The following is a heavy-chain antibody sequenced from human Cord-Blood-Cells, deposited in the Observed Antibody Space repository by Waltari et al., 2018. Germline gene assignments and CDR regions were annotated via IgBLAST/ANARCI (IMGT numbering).Heavy chain of an antibody. J-gene: IGHJ4*02. D-gene: IGHD6-19*01. CDR2: IYYSGST. Sequence: QLQLQESGPGLVKPSETLSLTCTVSGGSISSSSYYWGWIRQPPGKGLEVVGSIYYSGSTYYTPSLKSRVTMSVDTSKNQLSLKLSSVTAADTAVYYCARRTYSSGWYDYWGQGTLVTVSS. CDR3: ARRTYSSGWYDY. CDR1: GGSISSSSYY. V-gene: IGHV4-39*07.